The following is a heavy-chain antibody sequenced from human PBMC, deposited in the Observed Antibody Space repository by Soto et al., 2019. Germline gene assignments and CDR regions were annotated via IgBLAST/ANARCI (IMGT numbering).Heavy chain of an antibody. CDR3: ARVSTIAAAGVAVSLNFDY. Sequence: ETLSLTCAVYGGSFSGYYWSWIRQPPGKGLEWIGEINHSGSTNYNPSLKSRVTISVDTSKNQFSLKLSSVTAADTAVYYCARVSTIAAAGVAVSLNFDYRGPGTLVTVSS. CDR2: INHSGST. CDR1: GGSFSGYY. J-gene: IGHJ4*02. V-gene: IGHV4-34*01. D-gene: IGHD6-13*01.